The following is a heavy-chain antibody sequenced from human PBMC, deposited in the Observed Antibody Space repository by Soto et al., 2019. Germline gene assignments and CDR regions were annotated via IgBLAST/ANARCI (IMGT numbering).Heavy chain of an antibody. J-gene: IGHJ6*03. D-gene: IGHD3-3*01. CDR3: ARSCSDFRSRYYNSYCYYSMEV. Sequence: PSGTLSLTCAVYGGSFSGYYWSWIRQPPGKGLEWIGEINHSGSTNYNPSLKSRVTISVDTSKNQFSLKLSSVTAADTAVYYCARSCSDFRSRYYNSYCYYSMEVWGKVSTVT. V-gene: IGHV4-34*01. CDR2: INHSGST. CDR1: GGSFSGYY.